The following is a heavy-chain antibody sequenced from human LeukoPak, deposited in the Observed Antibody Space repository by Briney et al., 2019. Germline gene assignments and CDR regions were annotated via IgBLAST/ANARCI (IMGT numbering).Heavy chain of an antibody. CDR1: GGSFSGYY. CDR3: ARGVDAASAIDY. J-gene: IGHJ4*02. CDR2: INHSGST. V-gene: IGHV4-34*01. D-gene: IGHD5-24*01. Sequence: SETLSLTCAVYGGSFSGYYWSWIRQPPGKGLEWIGEINHSGSTNYNPSLKSRVTISVDTSKNQFSLRLSSVTAADTAVYYCARGVDAASAIDYWGQGTLVTVSS.